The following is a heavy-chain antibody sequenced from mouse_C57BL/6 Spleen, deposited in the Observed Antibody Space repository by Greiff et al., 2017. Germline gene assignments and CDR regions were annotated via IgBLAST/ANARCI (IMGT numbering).Heavy chain of an antibody. J-gene: IGHJ2*01. V-gene: IGHV1-82*01. CDR1: GYAFSSSW. D-gene: IGHD2-3*01. CDR2: IYPGDGDT. Sequence: VQLQESGPELVKPGASVKISCKASGYAFSSSWMNWVKQRPGKGLEWIGRIYPGDGDTNYNGKFKGKATLTADKSSSTAYMQLSSLTSQDSAVYFCARGGGYDGYFDYWGQGTTLTVSS. CDR3: ARGGGYDGYFDY.